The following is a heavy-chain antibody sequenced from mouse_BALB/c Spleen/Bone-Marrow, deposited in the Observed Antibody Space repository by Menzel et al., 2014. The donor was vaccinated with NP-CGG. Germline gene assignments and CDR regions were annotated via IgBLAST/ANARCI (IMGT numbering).Heavy chain of an antibody. CDR3: AKYGGLRYAMDY. CDR2: IDPANGNT. V-gene: IGHV14-3*02. CDR1: GFNIKDTY. J-gene: IGHJ4*01. Sequence: EVQLQQSGAELAKPGASVKLSCTASGFNIKDTYMHWVKQRPEQGLEWIGRIDPANGNTKYDPKLQGKATITADTASNTACLQLSSLTSEDTAVYYCAKYGGLRYAMDYWGQGTSVTVSS. D-gene: IGHD2-4*01.